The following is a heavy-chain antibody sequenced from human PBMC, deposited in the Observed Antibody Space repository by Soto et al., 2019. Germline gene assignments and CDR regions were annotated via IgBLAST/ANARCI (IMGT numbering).Heavy chain of an antibody. CDR3: ARVTRYCSSTSCFPYFDP. CDR2: INSDGSST. V-gene: IGHV3-74*01. D-gene: IGHD2-2*01. Sequence: GVSLRLSCAASGFTFSSYWMHWVRQAPGKGLVWVSRINSDGSSTSYADSVKGRFTISRDNAKNTLYLQMNSLRAEDTAVYYCARVTRYCSSTSCFPYFDPWGQGTLVTVS. CDR1: GFTFSSYW. J-gene: IGHJ5*02.